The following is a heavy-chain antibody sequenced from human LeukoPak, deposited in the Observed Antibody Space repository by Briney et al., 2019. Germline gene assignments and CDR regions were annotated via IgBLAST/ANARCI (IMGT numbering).Heavy chain of an antibody. Sequence: KPSETLSLNCTGSGGSISSYFWSWIRQPPGKGPEWIGYIYYSGSTNYNPSLKSRVTISVDTSKNQFSLKLSSVTAADTAVYYCARDCSSTSCFDYWGRGTLVTVSS. CDR3: ARDCSSTSCFDY. D-gene: IGHD2-2*01. CDR1: GGSISSYF. V-gene: IGHV4-59*01. CDR2: IYYSGST. J-gene: IGHJ4*02.